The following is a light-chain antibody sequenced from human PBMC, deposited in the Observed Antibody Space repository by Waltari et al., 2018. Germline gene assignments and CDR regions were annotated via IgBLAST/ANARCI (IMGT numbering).Light chain of an antibody. V-gene: IGLV2-14*03. CDR3: SSYTSSNTQYV. CDR2: DVT. CDR1: SGDVGGYNS. J-gene: IGLJ1*01. Sequence: SAIPQPASVSGSPGQSITISCTGTSGDVGGYNSVSWYQQHPGKAPKLIIYDVTVRPSGISNRFSGSKSGNTASLTISGLQAEDEADFYCSSYTSSNTQYVFGTGTKVTVL.